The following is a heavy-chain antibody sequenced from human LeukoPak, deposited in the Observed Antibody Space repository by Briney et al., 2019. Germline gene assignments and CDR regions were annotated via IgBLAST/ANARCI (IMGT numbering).Heavy chain of an antibody. CDR2: INHSGST. V-gene: IGHV4-34*01. J-gene: IGHJ6*03. D-gene: IGHD3-10*01. Sequence: SETLSLTCAVYGGSFSGYYWSWIRQPPGKGLEWIGEINHSGSTNYNPSLKSRVTISVDTPKNQFSLKLSSVTAADTAVYYCARKASMVRGVTGDYYYYYYMDVWGKGTTVTVSS. CDR3: ARKASMVRGVTGDYYYYYYMDV. CDR1: GGSFSGYY.